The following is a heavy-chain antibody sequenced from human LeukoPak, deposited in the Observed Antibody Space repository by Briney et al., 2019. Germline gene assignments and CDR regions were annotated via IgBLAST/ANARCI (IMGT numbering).Heavy chain of an antibody. J-gene: IGHJ6*02. V-gene: IGHV4-59*01. CDR1: GGSISSYY. CDR3: ARDQATLTTPYGMDV. D-gene: IGHD3-3*01. CDR2: IYYSGST. Sequence: PSETLSLTCTVSGGSISSYYWSWIRQPPGKGLEWIGYIYYSGSTNYNPSLKSRVTISVDTSKNQFPLKLSSVTAADTAVYYCARDQATLTTPYGMDVWGQGTTVTVSS.